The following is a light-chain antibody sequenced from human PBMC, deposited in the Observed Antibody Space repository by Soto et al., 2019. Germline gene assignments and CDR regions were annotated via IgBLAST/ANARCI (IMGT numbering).Light chain of an antibody. CDR1: QSVSSD. CDR2: GAS. CDR3: QQYQTYPVT. Sequence: EIVMTQSPATLSVSPGERATLSCRASQSVSSDLAWYHQKPGQAPRLLIYGASTRATGIPARFSGSGSGTEFTLSISRLQTDDFATYYCQQYQTYPVTFGGGTKVDIK. V-gene: IGKV3-15*01. J-gene: IGKJ4*01.